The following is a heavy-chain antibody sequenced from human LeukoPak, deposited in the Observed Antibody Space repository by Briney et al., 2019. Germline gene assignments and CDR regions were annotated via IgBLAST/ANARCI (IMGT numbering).Heavy chain of an antibody. D-gene: IGHD5-12*01. Sequence: RPGGSLRLSCAVSGITLSNYGMSWVRQAPGKGLEWVSTISDSGASTYYADSVKGRFTISRDNSKNTLYLQMNSLRAEDTAVYYCAKSHSVGYRGYFDYWGQGTLVTVSS. CDR2: ISDSGAST. V-gene: IGHV3-23*01. CDR3: AKSHSVGYRGYFDY. CDR1: GITLSNYG. J-gene: IGHJ4*02.